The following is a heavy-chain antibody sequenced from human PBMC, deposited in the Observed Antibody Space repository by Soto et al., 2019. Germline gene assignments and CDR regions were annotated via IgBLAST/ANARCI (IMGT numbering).Heavy chain of an antibody. CDR3: ARDCLVSSAIDDYYYGMGV. D-gene: IGHD2-21*01. CDR1: GYTFTGYY. V-gene: IGHV1-2*04. J-gene: IGHJ6*02. Sequence: ASVKVSCKASGYTFTGYYMHWVRQAPGQGLEWMGWINPNSGGTNYAQKFQGWVTMTRDTSISTAYMELSRLRSDDTAVYYCARDCLVSSAIDDYYYGMGVWGQGTTVTVSS. CDR2: INPNSGGT.